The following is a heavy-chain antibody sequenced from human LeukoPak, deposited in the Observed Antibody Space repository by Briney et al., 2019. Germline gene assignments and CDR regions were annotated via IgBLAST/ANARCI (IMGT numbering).Heavy chain of an antibody. J-gene: IGHJ3*02. Sequence: SETLSLTCTVSGGSISSGGYYWSWIRQHPGKGLEWIGYIYHSGSTYYNPSLKSRVTISVDTSKNQFSLKLSSVTAADTAVYYCARVVVVPAADDAFDIWGQGTMVTVSS. CDR3: ARVVVVPAADDAFDI. D-gene: IGHD2-2*01. V-gene: IGHV4-31*03. CDR2: IYHSGST. CDR1: GGSISSGGYY.